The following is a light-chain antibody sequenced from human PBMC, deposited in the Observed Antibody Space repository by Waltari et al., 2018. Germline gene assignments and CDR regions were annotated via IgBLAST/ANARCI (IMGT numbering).Light chain of an antibody. CDR1: TLGDSY. V-gene: IGLV3-1*01. J-gene: IGLJ2*01. Sequence: SYGLTQPPSLSVSPGQTATITCSGDTLGDSYVSRYQQKPGQSPVLVISQDIKRPSVIPERFSGYNTVNPATLTISGTQTMDAADYFCQAWDSNNVVFGGGTRLTIL. CDR3: QAWDSNNVV. CDR2: QDI.